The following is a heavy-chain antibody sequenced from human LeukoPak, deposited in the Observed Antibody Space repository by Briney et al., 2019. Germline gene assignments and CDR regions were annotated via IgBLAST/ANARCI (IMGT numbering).Heavy chain of an antibody. Sequence: PGGSLRLSCAASGCTFSYHYMDWVRQAPGKGLQWGGRIRNKANSCTTEYSASVEGRFTISRDDSANSLYLQMSSLKPEDTAVYYCAREEFSDYVPFFDYWGQGALVTVSS. CDR2: IRNKANSCTT. V-gene: IGHV3-72*01. D-gene: IGHD5-12*01. J-gene: IGHJ4*02. CDR1: GCTFSYHY. CDR3: AREEFSDYVPFFDY.